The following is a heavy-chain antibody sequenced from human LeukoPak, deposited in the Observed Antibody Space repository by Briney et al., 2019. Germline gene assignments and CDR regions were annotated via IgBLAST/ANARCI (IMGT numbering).Heavy chain of an antibody. Sequence: PSETLSLTCAVYGGSFSGYYWSWIRQPPGKGLEWIGSIYYSGSTYYNPSLKSRVTISVDTSKNQFSLKLSSVTAADTAVYYCAARSEDIVVVVAARERLDYWGQGTLVTVSS. CDR3: AARSEDIVVVVAARERLDY. J-gene: IGHJ4*02. V-gene: IGHV4-34*01. D-gene: IGHD2-15*01. CDR2: IYYSGST. CDR1: GGSFSGYY.